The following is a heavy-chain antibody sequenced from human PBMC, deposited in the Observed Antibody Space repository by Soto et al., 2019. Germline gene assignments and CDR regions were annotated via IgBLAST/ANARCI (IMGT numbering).Heavy chain of an antibody. CDR3: ARHNLGYCSSTSCYRRYYYYYGMDV. J-gene: IGHJ6*02. CDR2: INHSGST. D-gene: IGHD2-2*01. V-gene: IGHV4-34*01. Sequence: QVQLQQWGAGLLKPSETLSLTCAVYGGSFSGYYWSWIRQPPGKGLEWIGEINHSGSTNYNPSLKSRVTISVYTSKNQFSLKLSSVTAADTAVYYCARHNLGYCSSTSCYRRYYYYYGMDVWGQGTTVTVSS. CDR1: GGSFSGYY.